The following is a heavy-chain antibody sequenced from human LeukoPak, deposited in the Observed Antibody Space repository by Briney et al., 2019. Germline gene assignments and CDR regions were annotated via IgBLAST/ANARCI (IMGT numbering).Heavy chain of an antibody. V-gene: IGHV4-34*01. CDR1: GGSFSGYY. J-gene: IGHJ6*03. CDR3: AAGRAGYYYYYMDV. Sequence: SETLSLTCAVYGGSFSGYYWSWIRRPPGKGLEYIGEINHSGSTNYNPSLKSRVTISVDTSKNQFSLKLSSVTAADTAVYFAAAGRAGYYYYYMDVWGKGTTVTVSS. D-gene: IGHD6-13*01. CDR2: INHSGST.